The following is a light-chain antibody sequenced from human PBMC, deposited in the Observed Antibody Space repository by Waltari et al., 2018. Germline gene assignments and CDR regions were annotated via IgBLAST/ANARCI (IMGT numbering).Light chain of an antibody. CDR3: QHYSHSSPWT. Sequence: DIQMTQSPSTLSASVGDRVTITCRASQSVSDWLAWYQQKPGKAPELLIFDVSTLKSGVPSRFSGRGSGTEFTLTISSLQPDDFATYYCQHYSHSSPWTFCQGTKVEIK. J-gene: IGKJ1*01. CDR1: QSVSDW. CDR2: DVS. V-gene: IGKV1-5*01.